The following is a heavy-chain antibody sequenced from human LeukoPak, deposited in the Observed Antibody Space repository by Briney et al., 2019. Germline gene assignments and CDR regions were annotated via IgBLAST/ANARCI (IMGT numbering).Heavy chain of an antibody. CDR3: ARELWQQLPEGWFDP. CDR2: TYYRSKWYN. CDR1: GESVSSNSAA. D-gene: IGHD6-13*01. J-gene: IGHJ5*02. Sequence: PSQTLSLPCAISGESVSSNSAAWNWIRQSPSRGLEWLGRTYYRSKWYNVYAVSVKSRITINPDTSKNQFSLQLNSVTPEDTAVYYCARELWQQLPEGWFDPWGQGTLVTVSS. V-gene: IGHV6-1*01.